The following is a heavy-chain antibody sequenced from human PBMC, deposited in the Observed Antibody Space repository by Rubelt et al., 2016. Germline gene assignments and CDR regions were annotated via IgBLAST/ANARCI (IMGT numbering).Heavy chain of an antibody. V-gene: IGHV3-23*01. D-gene: IGHD3-9*01. Sequence: EWVSAVSGGGGATCYAGSVKGRFTISRDNSKNTLYLQMNSLRAEDTAVYYCAKDTGGDILTGYYDGYFDYWGQGTLVTVSS. J-gene: IGHJ4*02. CDR3: AKDTGGDILTGYYDGYFDY. CDR2: VSGGGGAT.